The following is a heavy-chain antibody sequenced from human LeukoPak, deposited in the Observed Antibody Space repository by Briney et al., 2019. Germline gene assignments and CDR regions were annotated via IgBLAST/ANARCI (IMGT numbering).Heavy chain of an antibody. CDR1: GGSFSGYY. D-gene: IGHD3-10*01. V-gene: IGHV4-34*01. Sequence: SETLSLTCAVYGGSFSGYYWSWIRQPPGKGLEWIWEINHSGSTNYNPSLKSRVTISVDTSKNLFSPNISSVTAPDTAVYYLAGRYYYGSRRATASDKSGEKRPLSASSGRASTPNTLDV. CDR2: INHSGST. J-gene: IGHJ3*01. CDR3: AGRYYYGSRRATASDKSGEKRPLSASSGRASTPNTLDV.